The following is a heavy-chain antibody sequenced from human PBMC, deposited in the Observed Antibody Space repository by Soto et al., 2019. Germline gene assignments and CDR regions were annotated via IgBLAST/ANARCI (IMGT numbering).Heavy chain of an antibody. J-gene: IGHJ4*02. V-gene: IGHV4-39*01. CDR1: GGPISSSAYY. CDR2: HLYCGST. D-gene: IGHD3-22*01. Sequence: SEPLSLTCSVSGGPISSSAYYWGWVREPPGKGLEWIRNHLYCGSTWCSPSLKSRVTIAVDTSKMQFDLRLSFVTAADTAVFYCVRLSNSGHDYYFDSWGQGMLVT. CDR3: VRLSNSGHDYYFDS.